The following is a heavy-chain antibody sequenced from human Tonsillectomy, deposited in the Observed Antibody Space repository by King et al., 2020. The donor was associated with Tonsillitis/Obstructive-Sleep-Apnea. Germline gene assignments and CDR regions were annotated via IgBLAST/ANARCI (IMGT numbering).Heavy chain of an antibody. J-gene: IGHJ3*02. CDR1: GYTFTTYY. V-gene: IGHV1-46*01. CDR3: ARDYHYDTSGYSERAFDI. CDR2: INPSVSST. D-gene: IGHD3-22*01. Sequence: QVQLVQSGAEVKKPGASVKVSCKASGYTFTTYYIHWVRQAPGQGLEWMGIINPSVSSTSYTQKFQGRVTMTRDTSTSTVYMELSSLSSEATAVYYCARDYHYDTSGYSERAFDIWGQGTMVTVAS.